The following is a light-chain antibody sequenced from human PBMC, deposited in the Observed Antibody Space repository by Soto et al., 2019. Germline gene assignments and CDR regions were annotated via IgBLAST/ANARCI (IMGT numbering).Light chain of an antibody. CDR2: EVI. Sequence: QSALTQPASVSGSPGQSITISCTGTSSDVGSYNLVSWYQQHPGKAPKLMIYEVIKRPSGVSSRFSGSKSGNTASLTISGLQAEDEAYYYCCSYAGSGTFFVFGTGTKVTVL. CDR1: SSDVGSYNL. J-gene: IGLJ1*01. CDR3: CSYAGSGTFFV. V-gene: IGLV2-23*02.